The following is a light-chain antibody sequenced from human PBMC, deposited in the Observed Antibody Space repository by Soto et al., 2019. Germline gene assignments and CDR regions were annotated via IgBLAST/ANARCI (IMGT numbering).Light chain of an antibody. CDR2: HAS. Sequence: DIQMTQSPSSLSASIGDRVTITCQASQNITNNLSWYQQKPGKAPNLLIYHASKLAKGVTSRFSGSGSGTDFTFTISSLQPEDIATYYCQQYDNLLTFGQGTRLEIK. J-gene: IGKJ5*01. V-gene: IGKV1-33*01. CDR1: QNITNN. CDR3: QQYDNLLT.